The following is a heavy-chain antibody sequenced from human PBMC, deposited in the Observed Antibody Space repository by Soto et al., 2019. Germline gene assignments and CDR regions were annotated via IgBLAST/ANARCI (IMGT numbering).Heavy chain of an antibody. CDR3: ARDGDFWSGYYEEGYFDY. CDR1: GFTFSSYW. Sequence: EVQLVESGGGLVQPGGSLRLSCAASGFTFSSYWMHWVRQAPGKGLVWVSRINSDGSSTSYADCVKGRFTISRDNAKNTLYLQINSLRAEDTAVYYCARDGDFWSGYYEEGYFDYWGQGTLVTVSS. J-gene: IGHJ4*02. CDR2: INSDGSST. V-gene: IGHV3-74*01. D-gene: IGHD3-3*01.